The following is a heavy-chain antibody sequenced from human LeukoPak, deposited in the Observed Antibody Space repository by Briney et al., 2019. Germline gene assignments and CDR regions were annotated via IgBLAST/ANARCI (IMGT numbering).Heavy chain of an antibody. Sequence: ASVKVSRKVSGYTLTELSMHWVRQAPGKGLEWMGGFDPEDGETIYAQKFQGRVTMTEDTSTDTAYMELSSLRSEDTAVYYCATVVGIAARPQLLFGAFDIWGQGTMVTVSS. V-gene: IGHV1-24*01. CDR1: GYTLTELS. J-gene: IGHJ3*02. CDR3: ATVVGIAARPQLLFGAFDI. CDR2: FDPEDGET. D-gene: IGHD6-6*01.